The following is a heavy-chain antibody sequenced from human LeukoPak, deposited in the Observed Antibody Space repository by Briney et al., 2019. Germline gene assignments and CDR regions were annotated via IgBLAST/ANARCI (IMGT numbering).Heavy chain of an antibody. D-gene: IGHD3-10*01. CDR1: GFNFGEFW. CDR3: ARPPQLWFGEYGLDY. CDR2: IKEDGSEK. Sequence: GGSLRLSCAASGFNFGEFWMAWVRQTPGKGLEWVADIKEDGSEKFYVDSVKGRFTISRDNAKNSLYLQMNSLRAEDTAVYYCARPPQLWFGEYGLDYWGQGALVTVSS. V-gene: IGHV3-7*03. J-gene: IGHJ4*02.